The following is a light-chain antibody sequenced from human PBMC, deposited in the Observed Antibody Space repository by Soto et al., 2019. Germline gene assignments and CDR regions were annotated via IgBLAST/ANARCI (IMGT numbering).Light chain of an antibody. V-gene: IGKV1-5*01. CDR2: DAV. J-gene: IGKJ2*01. Sequence: DIQMTQSPSTLSASVGDRVTITCRASPSIGSSLAWYQQKPGKAPKLLIYDAVSLQSGVPSRFSGSESGTEFTLAISRLQPDDSATYYCQQYYNYPYTFSQWTKLEIK. CDR3: QQYYNYPYT. CDR1: PSIGSS.